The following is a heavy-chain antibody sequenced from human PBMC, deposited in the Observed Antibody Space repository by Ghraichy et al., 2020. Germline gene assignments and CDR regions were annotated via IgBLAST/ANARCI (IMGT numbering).Heavy chain of an antibody. J-gene: IGHJ5*02. CDR1: GGSISSGDYY. D-gene: IGHD3-10*01. CDR2: IYYSGST. Sequence: SETLSLTCTVSGGSISSGDYYWSWIRQPPGKGLEWIGYIYYSGSTYYNPSLKSRVTISVDTSKNQFSLKLSSVTAADTAVYYCARVQASSYYYGSGSYYAVNWFDPWGQGTLVTVSS. CDR3: ARVQASSYYYGSGSYYAVNWFDP. V-gene: IGHV4-30-4*01.